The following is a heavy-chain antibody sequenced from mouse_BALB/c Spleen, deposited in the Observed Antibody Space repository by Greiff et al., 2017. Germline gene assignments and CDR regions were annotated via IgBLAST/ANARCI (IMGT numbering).Heavy chain of an antibody. Sequence: EVQLVESGGGLVQPGGSRKLSCAASGFTFSSFGMHWVRQAPEKGLEWVAYISSGSSTIYYADTVKGRFTISRDNPKNTLFLQMTSLRSEDTAMYYCARSTMITVDYWGQGTTLTVSS. CDR3: ARSTMITVDY. CDR2: ISSGSSTI. J-gene: IGHJ2*01. D-gene: IGHD2-4*01. CDR1: GFTFSSFG. V-gene: IGHV5-17*02.